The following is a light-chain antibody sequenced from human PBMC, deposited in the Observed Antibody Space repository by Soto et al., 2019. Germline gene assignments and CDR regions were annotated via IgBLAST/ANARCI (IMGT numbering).Light chain of an antibody. CDR2: HVT. CDR3: CSLTTSHTYV. Sequence: QSVLPQPASVSGSPGQSITISCTGNSSDIGHYDYVSWYQQHPGKAPKLMIYHVTYRPSGVSNRYSGSKSGNSASLTISGLQADDEADYYCCSLTTSHTYVFGSGTKVTVL. V-gene: IGLV2-14*03. J-gene: IGLJ1*01. CDR1: SSDIGHYDY.